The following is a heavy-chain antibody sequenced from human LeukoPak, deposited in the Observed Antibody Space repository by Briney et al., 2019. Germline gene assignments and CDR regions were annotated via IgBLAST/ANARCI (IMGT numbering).Heavy chain of an antibody. J-gene: IGHJ4*02. CDR2: MYYSGST. Sequence: PSETLSLTCTVSGGSISGYYWTWIRQPPGKGLEYIGYMYYSGSTNHNPSLKSRVTISVDTSKNQFSLKLSSVTAADTAVYYCARVRYCSTNRCYDREFDNWGQGTLVTVSS. V-gene: IGHV4-59*01. CDR1: GGSISGYY. D-gene: IGHD2-2*01. CDR3: ARVRYCSTNRCYDREFDN.